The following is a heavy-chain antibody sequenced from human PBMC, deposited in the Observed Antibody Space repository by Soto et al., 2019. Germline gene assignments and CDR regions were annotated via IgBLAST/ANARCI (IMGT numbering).Heavy chain of an antibody. CDR2: MNPNSGNT. Sequence: AASVKVSCKASGYTFTSYDINWVRQATGQGLEWMGWMNPNSGNTGYAQKFQGRVTMTRNTSISTAYMELSSLRSEDTAVYYCARGYDFWSGYPAPLGFFDPWGQGTLVTVSS. J-gene: IGHJ5*02. V-gene: IGHV1-8*01. D-gene: IGHD3-3*01. CDR1: GYTFTSYD. CDR3: ARGYDFWSGYPAPLGFFDP.